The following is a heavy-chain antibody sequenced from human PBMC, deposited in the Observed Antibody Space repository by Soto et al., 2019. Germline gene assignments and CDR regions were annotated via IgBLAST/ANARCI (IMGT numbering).Heavy chain of an antibody. Sequence: SQTLSLTCAISGDSVSSNSAAWNWIRQSPSRGLEWLGRTYYRSKWYNDYAVSVKSRITINPDTSKNQFSLQLNSVTPEDTAVYYCARTNNSGSKQNDAFDIWGQGTMVTVSS. D-gene: IGHD1-26*01. V-gene: IGHV6-1*01. J-gene: IGHJ3*02. CDR3: ARTNNSGSKQNDAFDI. CDR1: GDSVSSNSAA. CDR2: TYYRSKWYN.